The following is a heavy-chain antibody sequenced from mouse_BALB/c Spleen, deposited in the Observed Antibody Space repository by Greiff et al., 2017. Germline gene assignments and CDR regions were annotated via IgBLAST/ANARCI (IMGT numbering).Heavy chain of an antibody. J-gene: IGHJ2*01. V-gene: IGHV3-6*02. CDR3: ARGGYFDY. CDR1: GYSITSGYY. CDR2: ISYDGSN. Sequence: EVKVEESGPGLVKSSQSLSLTCSVTGYSITSGYYWNWIRQFPGNKLEWMGYISYDGSNNYNPSLKNRISITRDTSKNQFFLKLNSVTTEDTATYYCARGGYFDYWGQGTTLTVSS.